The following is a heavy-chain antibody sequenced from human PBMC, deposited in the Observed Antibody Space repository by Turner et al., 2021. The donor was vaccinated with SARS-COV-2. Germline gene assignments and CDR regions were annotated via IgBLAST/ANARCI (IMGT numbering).Heavy chain of an antibody. CDR3: ARLHTSSWYFDY. D-gene: IGHD6-13*01. J-gene: IGHJ4*02. Sequence: EVQLVESGGGLVQPGGSLRLSCASSGFTCSSYWMSWVRQAPGKGLEWVANRKQDGSEKYYEDTVKGRFTNSRDNAKNALYLQMNSLRAEDTAVYYCARLHTSSWYFDYWGQGTLVTVSS. CDR1: GFTCSSYW. CDR2: RKQDGSEK. V-gene: IGHV3-7*03.